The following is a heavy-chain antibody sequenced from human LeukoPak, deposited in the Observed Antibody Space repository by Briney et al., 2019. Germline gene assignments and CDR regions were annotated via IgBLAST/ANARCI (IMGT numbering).Heavy chain of an antibody. Sequence: GGTLRLSCAASGFTFNNYGMSWVRQAPGRGLEWVSAISRDGGDTFYADSVKGRFTISRDNSKNTVYLQMNSLRAEDTALYYCAKLGHTSGYYARHSDYWGQGTLVTVSS. J-gene: IGHJ4*02. CDR1: GFTFNNYG. D-gene: IGHD3-22*01. V-gene: IGHV3-23*01. CDR3: AKLGHTSGYYARHSDY. CDR2: ISRDGGDT.